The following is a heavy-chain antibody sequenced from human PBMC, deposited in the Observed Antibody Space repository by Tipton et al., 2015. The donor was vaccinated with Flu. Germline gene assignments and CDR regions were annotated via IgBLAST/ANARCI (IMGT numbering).Heavy chain of an antibody. J-gene: IGHJ4*02. D-gene: IGHD3-10*01. CDR1: GVSISDGYF. CDR2: IYHSGST. Sequence: TLSLTCAVSGVSISDGYFWGWIRQSPVKGLEWIGKIYHSGSTDYNPSLKSRVTISVDTTKNRFSLMLNSVTAADTAIYYCARRGDYWGQGTLVTVSS. V-gene: IGHV4-38-2*01. CDR3: ARRGDY.